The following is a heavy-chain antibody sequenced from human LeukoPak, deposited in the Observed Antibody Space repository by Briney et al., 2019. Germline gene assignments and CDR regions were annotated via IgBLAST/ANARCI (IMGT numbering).Heavy chain of an antibody. CDR1: GYTFTGHY. J-gene: IGHJ6*02. D-gene: IGHD5-12*01. CDR2: INPNSGGT. Sequence: ASVKVSCKASGYTFTGHYMQWVRQAPGPGLEWMGWINPNSGGTNYAQKFQGWVTMTRDTSISTAYMELSRLRSDDTAVYYCARGVATITSAYYGMDVWGQRTTVTVSS. V-gene: IGHV1-2*04. CDR3: ARGVATITSAYYGMDV.